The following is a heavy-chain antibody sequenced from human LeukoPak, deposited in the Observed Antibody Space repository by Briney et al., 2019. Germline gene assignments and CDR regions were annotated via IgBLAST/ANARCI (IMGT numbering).Heavy chain of an antibody. CDR2: INPNTGDI. Sequence: ASVRVSCKTSGYTITGYYIHWVRQAPGQGLEWLGWINPNTGDINYAQKFQGRVTTTRDTSISTAYMELSSLRSDDTAVYYCARAVSSVATAAPGHWGVDVWGQGTTVTVSS. J-gene: IGHJ6*02. V-gene: IGHV1-2*02. CDR3: ARAVSSVATAAPGHWGVDV. CDR1: GYTITGYY. D-gene: IGHD6-13*01.